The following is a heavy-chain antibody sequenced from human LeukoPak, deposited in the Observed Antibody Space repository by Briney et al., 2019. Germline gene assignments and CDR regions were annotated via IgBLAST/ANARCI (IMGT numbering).Heavy chain of an antibody. CDR2: IIPIFGTA. D-gene: IGHD5-12*01. CDR1: GGTFSSYA. J-gene: IGHJ4*02. CDR3: ARENVDIVARAGYYFDY. Sequence: GSSVKVSCKASGGTFSSYAISWVRQAPGQGLEWMGGIIPIFGTANYAQKFQGRVTITADESTSTAYMELSSLRSEDTAVYHCARENVDIVARAGYYFDYWGQGTLVTVSS. V-gene: IGHV1-69*01.